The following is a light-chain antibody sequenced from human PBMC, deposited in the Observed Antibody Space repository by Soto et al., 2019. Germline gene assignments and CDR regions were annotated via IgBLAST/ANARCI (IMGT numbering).Light chain of an antibody. Sequence: QSVLTQPPSVSGAPGQRVTISCTGSSSNFGAGNDVHWYRQLPGTAPKLLIYGNSNRPSAVPDRFSGSKSGTSASLAITGLQAEDEADYYCQSYDSSLSCDVFGTGTKVTVL. CDR2: GNS. CDR1: SSNFGAGND. J-gene: IGLJ1*01. CDR3: QSYDSSLSCDV. V-gene: IGLV1-40*01.